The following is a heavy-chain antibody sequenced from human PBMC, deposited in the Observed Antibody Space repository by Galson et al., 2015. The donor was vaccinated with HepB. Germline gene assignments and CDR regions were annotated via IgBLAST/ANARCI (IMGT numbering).Heavy chain of an antibody. Sequence: SLRLSCAASGFTFSSYAMSWVRQAPGKELEWVSTISGSGYSTYYADSVKGRFTISRDSSKDTLFLQMNSLRVEDTAVYYCAKDLMVVAATGKGTTGWFDPWGQGTLVTVSS. CDR1: GFTFSSYA. J-gene: IGHJ5*02. D-gene: IGHD2-15*01. V-gene: IGHV3-23*01. CDR3: AKDLMVVAATGKGTTGWFDP. CDR2: ISGSGYST.